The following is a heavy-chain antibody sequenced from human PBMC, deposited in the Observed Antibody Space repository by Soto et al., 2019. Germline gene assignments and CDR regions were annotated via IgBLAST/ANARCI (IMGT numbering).Heavy chain of an antibody. CDR3: ARIDIVEKFDP. J-gene: IGHJ5*02. CDR1: GFTFSDYY. CDR2: IRNKANSYST. Sequence: PGGSLRLSCAAFGFTFSDYYMDWVRQAPGKGLEWVGRIRNKANSYSTEYAASVKGRFTISRDDSKNSLYLQMNSLKNEDTAVYYCARIDIVEKFDPWGQGTRVTVSS. D-gene: IGHD2-15*01. V-gene: IGHV3-72*01.